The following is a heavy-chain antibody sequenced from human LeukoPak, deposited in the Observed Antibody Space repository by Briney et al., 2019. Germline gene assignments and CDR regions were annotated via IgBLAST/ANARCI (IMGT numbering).Heavy chain of an antibody. CDR2: IRYDGSNK. V-gene: IGHV3-30*02. D-gene: IGHD1-26*01. CDR3: AKGPVGATPWFRFQH. J-gene: IGHJ1*01. Sequence: QPGGSLRLSCAASGFTFRSYWMSWVRQAPGKGLEWVAFIRYDGSNKYYADSVKGRFTISRDNSKNTLYLQMNSLRAEDTAVYYCAKGPVGATPWFRFQHWGQGTLVTVSS. CDR1: GFTFRSYW.